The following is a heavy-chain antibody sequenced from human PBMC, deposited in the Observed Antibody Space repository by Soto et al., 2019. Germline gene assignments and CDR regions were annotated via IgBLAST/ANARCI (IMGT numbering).Heavy chain of an antibody. CDR1: GSTFSSYA. CDR2: ISYDGSNK. Sequence: PGGSLRLSCAASGSTFSSYAMHWVRQAPGKGLEWVAVISYDGSNKYYADSVKGRFTISRDNSKNTLYLQMNSLRAEDTAVYYCARDRSSGSPYFDYWGQGTLVTVSS. D-gene: IGHD3-22*01. CDR3: ARDRSSGSPYFDY. J-gene: IGHJ4*02. V-gene: IGHV3-30-3*01.